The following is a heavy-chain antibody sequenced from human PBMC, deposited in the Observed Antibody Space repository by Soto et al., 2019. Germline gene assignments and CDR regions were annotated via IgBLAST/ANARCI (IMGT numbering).Heavy chain of an antibody. CDR1: GFTFSSYS. V-gene: IGHV3-48*01. Sequence: GGSLRLSCAASGFTFSSYSMNWVRQAPGKGLEWVSYISSSSSTIFYADSVKGRFTISRDNAKNSLYLQMNSLRAEDTAVYYCARECGGDCYYRAFDIWGQGTMVTVSS. CDR3: ARECGGDCYYRAFDI. J-gene: IGHJ3*02. D-gene: IGHD2-21*02. CDR2: ISSSSSTI.